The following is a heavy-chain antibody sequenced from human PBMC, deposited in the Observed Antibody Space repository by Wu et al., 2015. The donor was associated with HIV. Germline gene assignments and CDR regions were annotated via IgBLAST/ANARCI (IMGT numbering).Heavy chain of an antibody. CDR2: IIPIFGTA. V-gene: IGHV1-69*13. D-gene: IGHD3-22*01. Sequence: QVQLVQSGAEVKKPGSSVKVSCKASGGTFSSYAISWVRQAPGQGLEWMGRIIPIFGTANYAQKFQGRVTITADESTSTAYMELSSLRSEDTAVYYCATARTNYDSRGPMSFDIWGQGTSGHRLF. J-gene: IGHJ3*02. CDR1: GGTFSSYA. CDR3: ATARTNYDSRGPMSFDI.